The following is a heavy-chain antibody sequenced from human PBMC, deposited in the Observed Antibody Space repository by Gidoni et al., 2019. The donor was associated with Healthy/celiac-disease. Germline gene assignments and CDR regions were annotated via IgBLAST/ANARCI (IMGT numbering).Heavy chain of an antibody. D-gene: IGHD3-9*01. Sequence: QVQLVASGGGVVQPGRSLRLPCAASGLPFSSYGMHWVRQAPGKGLEWVAVISYDGSNKYYADSVKGRFTISRDNSKNTLYLQMNSLRAEDTAVYYCAKEIRGVKDYDILTGYYTNAFDIWGQGTMVTVSS. J-gene: IGHJ3*02. CDR3: AKEIRGVKDYDILTGYYTNAFDI. CDR1: GLPFSSYG. CDR2: ISYDGSNK. V-gene: IGHV3-30*18.